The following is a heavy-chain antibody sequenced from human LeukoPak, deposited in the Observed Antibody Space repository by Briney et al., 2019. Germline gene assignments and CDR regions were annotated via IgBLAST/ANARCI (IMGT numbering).Heavy chain of an antibody. V-gene: IGHV4-61*02. CDR1: GGSISSGSYY. Sequence: PSETLSLTCTVSGGSISSGSYYWSWIRQPAGKGLEWIWRIYTSGSTNYNPSLKSRVTISVDTSKNQFSLKLSSVTAADTAVYYCARASSVGAKGKFDYWGQGTLVTVSS. CDR3: ARASSVGAKGKFDY. J-gene: IGHJ4*02. CDR2: IYTSGST. D-gene: IGHD1-26*01.